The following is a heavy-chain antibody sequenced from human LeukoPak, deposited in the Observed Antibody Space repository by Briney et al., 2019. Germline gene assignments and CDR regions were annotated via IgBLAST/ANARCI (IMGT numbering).Heavy chain of an antibody. Sequence: SQTLSLTCTVSGGPISSGSYYWSWIRQPAGKGLEWIGRIYTSGSTNYNPSLKSRVTISVDTSKNQFSLKLSSVTAADTAVYYCARDRPSYYYDSRTDAFDIWGQGTMVTVSS. CDR1: GGPISSGSYY. D-gene: IGHD3-22*01. CDR3: ARDRPSYYYDSRTDAFDI. J-gene: IGHJ3*02. CDR2: IYTSGST. V-gene: IGHV4-61*02.